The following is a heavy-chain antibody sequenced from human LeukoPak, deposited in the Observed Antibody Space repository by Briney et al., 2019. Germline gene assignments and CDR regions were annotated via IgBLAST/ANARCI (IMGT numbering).Heavy chain of an antibody. J-gene: IGHJ5*02. CDR1: GYTFTSYY. CDR2: INPSVGST. CDR3: ARAWSAGFGVLRYNWFDP. Sequence: ASEKVSYKASGYTFTSYYMHWVRQAPGHRLEGIGIINPSVGSTSYAQKFHRRDTMTRDTSTSTVYMELSSLRSEDTAVYSCARAWSAGFGVLRYNWFDPWGQGTLVTVSS. D-gene: IGHD3-3*01. V-gene: IGHV1-46*01.